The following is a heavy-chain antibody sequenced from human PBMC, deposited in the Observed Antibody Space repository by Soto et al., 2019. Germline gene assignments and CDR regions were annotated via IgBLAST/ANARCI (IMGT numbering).Heavy chain of an antibody. J-gene: IGHJ4*02. CDR2: IIPIFGTT. CDR3: ARDLGSGYDPGDY. V-gene: IGHV1-69*05. D-gene: IGHD5-12*01. CDR1: GDIFSGYS. Sequence: QVQLVQSGAEVKKPGSSVKVSCKTSGDIFSGYSISWVRQAPGQGLEWMGGIIPIFGTTNYAQRFHGRVTFTXDXPTSTVYMELYSLKSEDTAVYYCARDLGSGYDPGDYWGQGTLVTVSS.